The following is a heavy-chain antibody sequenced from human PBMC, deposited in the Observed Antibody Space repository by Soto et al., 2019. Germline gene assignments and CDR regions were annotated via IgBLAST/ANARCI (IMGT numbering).Heavy chain of an antibody. J-gene: IGHJ4*02. Sequence: PSETLSLTCTVSGDSISRWSYYWGWIRQPPGKGLEWIGNIYYSGSAYYNPSLESRVTMSVDTPKNQFSLNLSSVTAADTAVYYCARPFSYGKSVDFDSWGQGTLVTVSS. D-gene: IGHD5-18*01. CDR2: IYYSGSA. CDR3: ARPFSYGKSVDFDS. V-gene: IGHV4-39*01. CDR1: GDSISRWSYY.